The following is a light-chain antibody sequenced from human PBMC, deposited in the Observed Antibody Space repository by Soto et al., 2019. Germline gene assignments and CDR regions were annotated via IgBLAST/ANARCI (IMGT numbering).Light chain of an antibody. CDR1: QSVSSSA. Sequence: EIVWTQSPGTLSLSPGERATLSCRASQSVSSSALAWYQQKPGQAPRRLIYGASSRATGIPDRFSGSGSGTDFTLTISRLEPEDFAVYYCQYYGTSPQTFGQGTKVDIK. J-gene: IGKJ1*01. CDR3: QYYGTSPQT. V-gene: IGKV3-20*01. CDR2: GAS.